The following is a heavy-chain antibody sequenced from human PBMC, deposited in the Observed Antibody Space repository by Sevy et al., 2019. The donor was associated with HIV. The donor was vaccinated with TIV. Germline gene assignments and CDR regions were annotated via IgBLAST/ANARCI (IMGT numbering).Heavy chain of an antibody. V-gene: IGHV3-7*03. J-gene: IGHJ4*02. Sequence: GGSLRLSCAASGFYFSSYWMSWVCQAPGKGLEWVANIKQDGSEKYYVDSVKGRFTISRDNAKNSLYLQMNSLRAEDTAVYYCARDLGVITIFDYWGQGTLVTVSS. CDR1: GFYFSSYW. CDR3: ARDLGVITIFDY. D-gene: IGHD3-22*01. CDR2: IKQDGSEK.